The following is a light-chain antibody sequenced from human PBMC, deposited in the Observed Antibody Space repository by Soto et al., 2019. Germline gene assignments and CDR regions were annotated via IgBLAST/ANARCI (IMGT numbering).Light chain of an antibody. J-gene: IGKJ4*01. CDR2: IAS. CDR1: QDINSR. CDR3: QQSKSLPLT. Sequence: DKQMSHSLSSVSASFGDRVTITCRASQDINSRLTWYQQKPGKAPKVLIYIASRLQPGVPSRFSGHGSGTDFSLTISNLQPEDFATYFCQQSKSLPLTFGGGTKVDIK. V-gene: IGKV1-12*01.